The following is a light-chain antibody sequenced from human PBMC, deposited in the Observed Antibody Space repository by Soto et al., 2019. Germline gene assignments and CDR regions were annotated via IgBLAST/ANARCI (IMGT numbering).Light chain of an antibody. CDR2: AAS. CDR3: LQDYNYPRT. CDR1: QGIRND. Sequence: AIQMTQSPSSLPASVGDRVTITCRASQGIRNDLGWYQQRPGKAPKLLIYAASSLQSGVPSRFSGSGSGTDFTLTISSLQPEDFATYYCLQDYNYPRTFGQGTKVEFK. V-gene: IGKV1-6*01. J-gene: IGKJ1*01.